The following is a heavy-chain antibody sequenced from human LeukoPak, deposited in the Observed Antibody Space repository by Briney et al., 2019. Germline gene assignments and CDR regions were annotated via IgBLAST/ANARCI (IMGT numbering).Heavy chain of an antibody. J-gene: IGHJ5*02. D-gene: IGHD3-10*01. V-gene: IGHV2-5*02. Sequence: SGPTLVKPTQTLTLTCTFSGFSLSTSGVGVGWIRQPPGKALEWLALIYWDDDKRYSPSLKSRLTITKDTSKNQVVLTMTNMDPVDTATYYCAHSRYYGSGSVEINWFDPWGQGTLVTVSS. CDR2: IYWDDDK. CDR3: AHSRYYGSGSVEINWFDP. CDR1: GFSLSTSGVG.